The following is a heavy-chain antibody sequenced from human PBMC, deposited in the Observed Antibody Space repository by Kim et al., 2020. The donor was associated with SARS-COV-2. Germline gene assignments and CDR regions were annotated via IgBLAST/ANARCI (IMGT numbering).Heavy chain of an antibody. CDR2: INHSGST. CDR1: GGSFSGYY. Sequence: SETLSLTCAVYGGSFSGYYWSWIRQPPGKGLEWIGEINHSGSTNYNPSLKSRVTISVDTSKNQFSLKLSSVTAADTAVYYCARVEDYVWGSYRVFDYWGQRTLVTVSS. J-gene: IGHJ4*02. CDR3: ARVEDYVWGSYRVFDY. D-gene: IGHD3-16*02. V-gene: IGHV4-34*01.